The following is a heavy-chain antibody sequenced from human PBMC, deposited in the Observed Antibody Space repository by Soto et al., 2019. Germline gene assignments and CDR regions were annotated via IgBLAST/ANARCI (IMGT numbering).Heavy chain of an antibody. CDR2: INSDGSST. CDR1: GLTFSSYW. CDR3: ARAAPDIVYECGY. J-gene: IGHJ4*02. Sequence: EVQLVESGGGLVQPGGSLRLSCAASGLTFSSYWMHWVRQAPGKGLVWVSRINSDGSSTSYADSVKGRFTISRDNAKNTLYLQMNSLRAEDTAVYYCARAAPDIVYECGYWGQGTLVTVSS. D-gene: IGHD5-12*01. V-gene: IGHV3-74*01.